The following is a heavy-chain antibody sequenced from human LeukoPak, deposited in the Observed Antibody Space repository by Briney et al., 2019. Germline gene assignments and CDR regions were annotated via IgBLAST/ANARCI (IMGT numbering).Heavy chain of an antibody. CDR2: IYSGGNT. D-gene: IGHD3-22*01. CDR3: ARYYYDSSGYAYYFDY. V-gene: IGHV3-53*01. CDR1: GLTVSSNY. J-gene: IGHJ4*02. Sequence: GGSLRLSCAASGLTVSSNYMSWVRQAPGKGLEWVSVIYSGGNTDYADSVKGRFTISRDNSRNTVYLQMNSLRAEDTAVYYCARYYYDSSGYAYYFDYWGQGTQVTVSS.